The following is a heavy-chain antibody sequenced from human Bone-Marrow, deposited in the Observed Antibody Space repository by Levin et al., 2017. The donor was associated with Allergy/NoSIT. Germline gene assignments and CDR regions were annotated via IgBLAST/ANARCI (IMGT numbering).Heavy chain of an antibody. V-gene: IGHV3-49*04. D-gene: IGHD3-16*02. CDR1: GFTFGDCA. J-gene: IGHJ4*02. CDR3: TTADSAVKFDY. Sequence: GGSLRLSCTGSGFTFGDCAMTWVRQAPGKGLEWVGFIRDSGFGGTTEYAASVKGRFTISRDDAKSIAYLQMNALKNEDTAVYYCTTADSAVKFDYWGQGVQVTVSS. CDR2: IRDSGFGGTT.